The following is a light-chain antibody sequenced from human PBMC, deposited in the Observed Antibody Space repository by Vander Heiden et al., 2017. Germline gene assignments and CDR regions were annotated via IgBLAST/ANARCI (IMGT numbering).Light chain of an antibody. V-gene: IGKV3-20*01. Sequence: EVVLTQSPAALSLSRGDSATLACRSSQYVAGSHLVWYQQKPGQAPCRLIYGASTSATGIPPRGSGSGVATDFTPPTIRLQPEDVAVYYCQQYGPSRTWTFGPGTRVEVK. J-gene: IGKJ1*01. CDR1: QYVAGSH. CDR3: QQYGPSRTWT. CDR2: GAS.